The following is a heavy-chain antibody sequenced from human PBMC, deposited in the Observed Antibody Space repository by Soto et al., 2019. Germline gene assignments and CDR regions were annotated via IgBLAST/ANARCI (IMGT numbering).Heavy chain of an antibody. CDR1: GGSVSSGSYY. CDR3: ARELTRTYYYYGSGSLPD. J-gene: IGHJ4*02. CDR2: IYYSGST. Sequence: SETLSLTCTVSGGSVSSGSYYWSWIRQPPGKGLEWIGYIYYSGSTNYNPSLKSRVTISVDTSKNQFSLKLSSVTAADTAVYYCARELTRTYYYYGSGSLPDWGQGTLVTVPQ. V-gene: IGHV4-61*01. D-gene: IGHD3-10*01.